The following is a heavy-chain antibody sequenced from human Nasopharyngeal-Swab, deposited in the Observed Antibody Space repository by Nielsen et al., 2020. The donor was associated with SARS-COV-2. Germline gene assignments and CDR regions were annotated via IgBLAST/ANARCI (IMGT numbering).Heavy chain of an antibody. CDR1: GFTFSDYY. D-gene: IGHD3-16*01. Sequence: GGSLRLSCAASGFTFSDYYMSWIRQAPGKGLDWVSYISSTGSTIYYADSVKGRVTVSRDNAKNSLYLQMNSLRAEDTAVYYCARGTYDYVWGSHRESYFDYWGQGTLVTVSP. V-gene: IGHV3-11*01. CDR3: ARGTYDYVWGSHRESYFDY. J-gene: IGHJ4*02. CDR2: ISSTGSTI.